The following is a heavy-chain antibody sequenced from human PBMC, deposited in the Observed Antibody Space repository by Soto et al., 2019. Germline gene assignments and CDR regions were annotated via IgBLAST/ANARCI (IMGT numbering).Heavy chain of an antibody. V-gene: IGHV4-31*03. D-gene: IGHD3-10*01. CDR3: AREPQLLWFGESYFDY. CDR1: GGSISSGGYY. J-gene: IGHJ4*02. CDR2: IYYSGST. Sequence: SDTLSLTCTVDGGSISSGGYYWSWHRQHPGKGLEWIGYIYYSGSTYYNPSLKSRVTISVDTSKNQFSLKLSSVTAADTAVYYCAREPQLLWFGESYFDYWGQGTLVTVSS.